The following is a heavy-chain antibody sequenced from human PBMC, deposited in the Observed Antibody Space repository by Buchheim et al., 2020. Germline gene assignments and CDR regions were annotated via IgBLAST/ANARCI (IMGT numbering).Heavy chain of an antibody. D-gene: IGHD5-12*01. J-gene: IGHJ4*02. V-gene: IGHV5-10-1*03. CDR3: ARRRGFGGYDCDS. Sequence: EVQLVQSGAEVKKPGESLKISCKGSGYSFSSYWISWVRQMPGKGLEWMGRIGPRDSSANYSPSFQGHVTISVDKPNSTAYPQWSSLKVSDTAIYYCARRRGFGGYDCDSWGQGTL. CDR2: IGPRDSSA. CDR1: GYSFSSYW.